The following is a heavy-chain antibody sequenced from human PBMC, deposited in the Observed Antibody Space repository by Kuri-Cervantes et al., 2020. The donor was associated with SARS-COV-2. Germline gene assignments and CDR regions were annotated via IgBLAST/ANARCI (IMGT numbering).Heavy chain of an antibody. V-gene: IGHV2-70*01. CDR3: ARTFYYGDTNWFDP. D-gene: IGHD4-17*01. J-gene: IGHJ5*02. Sequence: SGPTLVKPTETLTLTCTVSGFSLSNARMGVSWIRQPPGKALEWLALIDWDDDKYYSISLKTRLTISKDTSKNQVVLTITNIDPVDTATYYCARTFYYGDTNWFDPWGQGTLVTVSS. CDR2: IDWDDDK. CDR1: GFSLSNARMG.